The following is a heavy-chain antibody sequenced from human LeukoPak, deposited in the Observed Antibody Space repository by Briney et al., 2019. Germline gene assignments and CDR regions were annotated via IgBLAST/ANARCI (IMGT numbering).Heavy chain of an antibody. J-gene: IGHJ4*02. D-gene: IGHD1-26*01. CDR3: ARGLLVGATGGQIFDY. CDR1: GYTFTSYN. V-gene: IGHV1-46*04. Sequence: ASVKVSSKVSGYTFTSYNMHWLRQAPGQGLEGVGIINPSSGNTNYAQKLQGRVNMTRDKSTSTVYMELSSLKSEDTAVYYCARGLLVGATGGQIFDYWGQGILVSVSS. CDR2: INPSSGNT.